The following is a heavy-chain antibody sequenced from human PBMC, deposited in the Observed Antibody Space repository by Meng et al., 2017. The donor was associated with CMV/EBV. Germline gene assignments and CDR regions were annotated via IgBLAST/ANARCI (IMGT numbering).Heavy chain of an antibody. J-gene: IGHJ4*02. CDR2: IYPGDHDT. CDR3: ARSPTGIRNPYYFDS. Sequence: GESLKISCVSSGYRFTDFWIGWVRQLPGKGLEWMGIIYPGDHDTRYSPSFQGRVTISVDTYSGTAYLQWTCLKASDTAIYYCARSPTGIRNPYYFDSWGQGSLVTVSS. V-gene: IGHV5-51*01. D-gene: IGHD1-14*01. CDR1: GYRFTDFW.